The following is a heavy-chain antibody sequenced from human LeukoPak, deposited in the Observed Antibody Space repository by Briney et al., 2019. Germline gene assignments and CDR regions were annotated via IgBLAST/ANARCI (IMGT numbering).Heavy chain of an antibody. J-gene: IGHJ4*02. CDR3: ARHGNFKGVRYFDWSRGYYFDY. V-gene: IGHV4-39*01. Sequence: SETLSLTCTVSRGSISSSNYYWGWIRQPPGKGLEWIGIINHSGSTNYNPSLKSRVTISVDTSKNQFSLKLSSVTAADTAVYYCARHGNFKGVRYFDWSRGYYFDYWGQGTLVTVSS. CDR1: RGSISSSNYY. CDR2: INHSGST. D-gene: IGHD3-9*01.